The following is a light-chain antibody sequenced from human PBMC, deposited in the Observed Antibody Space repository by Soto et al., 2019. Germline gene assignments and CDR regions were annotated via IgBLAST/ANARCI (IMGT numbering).Light chain of an antibody. J-gene: IGLJ2*01. CDR3: SSYISSSNVV. CDR2: DVS. V-gene: IGLV2-14*01. Sequence: QSVLTQPASVSGSPGQSITISCTGTSSDVGGYNYVSWYQQHPGKAPKLKIYDVSNRPSGVSNRFSGSKSGNTASLTISGLQAEDEADYYCSSYISSSNVVFGGGTKLTVL. CDR1: SSDVGGYNY.